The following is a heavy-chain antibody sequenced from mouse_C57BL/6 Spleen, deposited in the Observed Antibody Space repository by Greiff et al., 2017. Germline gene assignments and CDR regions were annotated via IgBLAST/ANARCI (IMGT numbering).Heavy chain of an antibody. V-gene: IGHV1-7*01. CDR2: INPSSGYT. J-gene: IGHJ4*01. CDR1: GYTFTSYW. CDR3: ARSAVVATDAMDY. Sequence: QVHVKQSGAELAKPGASVKLSCKASGYTFTSYWMHWVKQRPGQGLEWIGYINPSSGYTKYNQKFKDKATLTADKSSSTAYMQLSSLTYEDSAVYYCARSAVVATDAMDYWGQGTSVTVSS. D-gene: IGHD1-1*01.